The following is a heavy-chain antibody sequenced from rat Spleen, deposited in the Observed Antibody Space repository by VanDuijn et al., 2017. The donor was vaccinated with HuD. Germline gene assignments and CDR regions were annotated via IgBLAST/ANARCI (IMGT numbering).Heavy chain of an antibody. CDR2: INTGGGGT. V-gene: IGHV5-27*01. D-gene: IGHD1-11*01. CDR3: ATYGGFIDY. Sequence: EVQVVESGGGLVQPGRSLKLSCAVSGFTFSNYYMAWVRQAPTKGLEWVANINTGGGGTYYRDSVKGRFTISRDNAKSTLYLQMDSLRSEDTATYYCATYGGFIDYWGQGVVVTVSS. CDR1: GFTFSNYY. J-gene: IGHJ2*01.